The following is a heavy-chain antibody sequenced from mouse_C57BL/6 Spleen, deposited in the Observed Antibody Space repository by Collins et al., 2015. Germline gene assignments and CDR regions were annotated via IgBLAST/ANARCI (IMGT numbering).Heavy chain of an antibody. D-gene: IGHD1-1*01. J-gene: IGHJ1*03. V-gene: IGHV1-19*01. CDR1: GYTFTDYY. Sequence: EVQLQQSGPVLVKPGASVKMSCKASGYTFTDYYMNWVKQSHGKSLEWIGVINPYNGGTSYNQKFKGKATLTVDKSSSTAYMELNSLTSEDSAVYYCARPFPGSSYWYFDVWGTGTTVTVSS. CDR3: ARPFPGSSYWYFDV. CDR2: INPYNGGT.